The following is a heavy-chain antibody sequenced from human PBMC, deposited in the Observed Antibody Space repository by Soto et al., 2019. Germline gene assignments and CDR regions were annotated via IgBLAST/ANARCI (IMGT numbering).Heavy chain of an antibody. CDR2: ISYDGSNK. CDR3: AKDNGSGCDWLRVGDASDI. J-gene: IGHJ3*02. D-gene: IGHD5-12*01. Sequence: QVQLVESGGGVVQPGRSLRLSCAASGFTFSSYGMHWVRQAPGKGLEWVAVISYDGSNKYYADSVKGRLTISRDHSKNTLYLQMNSLRGEDTAVYYCAKDNGSGCDWLRVGDASDIWGQGTMVTVSS. V-gene: IGHV3-30*18. CDR1: GFTFSSYG.